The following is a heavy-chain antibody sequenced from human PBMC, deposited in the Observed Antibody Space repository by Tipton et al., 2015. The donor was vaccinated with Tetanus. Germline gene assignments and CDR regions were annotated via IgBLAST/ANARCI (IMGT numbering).Heavy chain of an antibody. CDR1: GGSINSGTYS. Sequence: TLSLTCTVSGGSINSGTYSWGWIRQPPGKGLEWIGSVYNSGGTYYNPSLKSRVTISVDTSKNQFSLKPSSVTAADTAVYYCARIYDFWSGYYSDHWGQGTLVTVSS. V-gene: IGHV4-39*01. CDR3: ARIYDFWSGYYSDH. CDR2: VYNSGGT. J-gene: IGHJ4*02. D-gene: IGHD3-3*01.